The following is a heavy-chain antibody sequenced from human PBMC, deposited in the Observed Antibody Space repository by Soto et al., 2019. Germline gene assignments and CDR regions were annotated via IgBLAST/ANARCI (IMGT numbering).Heavy chain of an antibody. CDR1: GGTFSSYA. D-gene: IGHD6-6*01. CDR3: ARDLDSSSSYYYYGMDV. V-gene: IGHV1-69*12. Sequence: QVQLVQSGAEVKKPGSSVKVSCKASGGTFSSYAISWVRQAPGQGLEWMGGSIPIFGTANYAQKFQGRVTITADESTSTAYMELSSLRSEDTAVYYCARDLDSSSSYYYYGMDVWGQGTTVTVSS. J-gene: IGHJ6*02. CDR2: SIPIFGTA.